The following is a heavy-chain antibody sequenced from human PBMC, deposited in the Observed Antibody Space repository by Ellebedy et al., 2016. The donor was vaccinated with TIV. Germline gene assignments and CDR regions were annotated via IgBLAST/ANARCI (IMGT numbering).Heavy chain of an antibody. V-gene: IGHV4-34*01. Sequence: SETLSLXXAVYGGSFSGYYWSWIRQPPGKGLEWIGEINHSGSTNYNPSLKSRVTISVDTSKNQFSLKLSSVTAADTAVYYCARRGDRRGSDVWGKGTTVTVSS. CDR2: INHSGST. CDR1: GGSFSGYY. D-gene: IGHD3-22*01. CDR3: ARRGDRRGSDV. J-gene: IGHJ6*04.